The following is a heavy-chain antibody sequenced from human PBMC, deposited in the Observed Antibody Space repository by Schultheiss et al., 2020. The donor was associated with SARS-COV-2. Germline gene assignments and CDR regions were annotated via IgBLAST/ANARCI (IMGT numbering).Heavy chain of an antibody. V-gene: IGHV3-7*01. CDR3: ARDTGYCSGGSCYPDCFDY. Sequence: GGSLRLSCAASGFNFNTYWMSWVRQAPGKGLEWVANIRPGGDEKYYADSVKGRFTISRDNSKNTLYLQMNSLRAEDTAVYYCARDTGYCSGGSCYPDCFDYWGQGTLVTVSS. D-gene: IGHD2-15*01. J-gene: IGHJ4*02. CDR2: IRPGGDEK. CDR1: GFNFNTYW.